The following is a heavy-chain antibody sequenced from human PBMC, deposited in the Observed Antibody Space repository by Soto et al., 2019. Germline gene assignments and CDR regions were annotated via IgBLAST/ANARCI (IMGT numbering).Heavy chain of an antibody. CDR2: INAGNGNT. J-gene: IGHJ4*02. V-gene: IGHV1-3*01. CDR3: ARLGPDYYASSDFDD. CDR1: GYTFTSYA. Sequence: SVNVSCKASGYTFTSYAMHWLRQAPGPRLGWMGWINAGNGNTKYSQKFQGRVTITRDTSASTAYMELSSLRSEDTAVYYCARLGPDYYASSDFDDCGQGSLDIVSS. D-gene: IGHD3-22*01.